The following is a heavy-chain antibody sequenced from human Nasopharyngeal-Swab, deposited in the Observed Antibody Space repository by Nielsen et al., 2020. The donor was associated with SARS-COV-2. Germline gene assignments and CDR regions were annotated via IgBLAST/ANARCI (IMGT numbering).Heavy chain of an antibody. V-gene: IGHV4-34*01. Sequence: SETLSLTCAVYGGSFSGYYWSWIRQPPGKGLEWIGEINHSGSTNYNPSPKSRVTISVDTSKNQFSLKLSSVTAADTAVYYCARSVFRWYFDLWGRGTLVTVSS. CDR2: INHSGST. J-gene: IGHJ2*01. CDR3: ARSVFRWYFDL. CDR1: GGSFSGYY.